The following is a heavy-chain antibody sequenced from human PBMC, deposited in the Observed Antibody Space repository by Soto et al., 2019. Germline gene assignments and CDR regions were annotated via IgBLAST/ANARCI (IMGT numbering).Heavy chain of an antibody. V-gene: IGHV5-51*01. CDR2: IFPDDSDT. CDR1: GYIIKNYW. D-gene: IGHD3-9*01. Sequence: PGESLKISCKASGYIIKNYWIGWVRQMPGQGLEWMGIIFPDDSDTRYSPSFQGHVTISVDKSISTAYLQRGSLKASDTAMYYCVRPDSTGYYSHWGQGTPVTVSS. CDR3: VRPDSTGYYSH. J-gene: IGHJ4*02.